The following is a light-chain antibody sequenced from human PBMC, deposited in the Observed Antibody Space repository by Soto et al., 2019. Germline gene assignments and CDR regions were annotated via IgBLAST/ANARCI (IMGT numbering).Light chain of an antibody. CDR1: QSISSW. Sequence: DIQMTQSPSTLSASVGDRVTITCRASQSISSWLAWYQQKPGKAPKLLIHEASSSEIGVPPRFIGSGFGTEFTLTISSLQPDDFATYYCQYYKESSTFGQGTRLEIK. CDR2: EAS. J-gene: IGKJ1*01. CDR3: QYYKESST. V-gene: IGKV1-5*03.